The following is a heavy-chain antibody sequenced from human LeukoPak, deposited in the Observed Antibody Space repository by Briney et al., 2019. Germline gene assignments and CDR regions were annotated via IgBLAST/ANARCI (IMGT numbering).Heavy chain of an antibody. Sequence: PGGSLRLSCAASGFTFSSYWMSWVRQAPGKGLEWVANIKQDGSEKYYVDSVKGRFTISRDNAKNSLYLQMNSLRAEDTAVYCCARVLGSGYDYLDYWGQGTLVTVSS. J-gene: IGHJ4*02. D-gene: IGHD5-12*01. CDR1: GFTFSSYW. CDR3: ARVLGSGYDYLDY. CDR2: IKQDGSEK. V-gene: IGHV3-7*01.